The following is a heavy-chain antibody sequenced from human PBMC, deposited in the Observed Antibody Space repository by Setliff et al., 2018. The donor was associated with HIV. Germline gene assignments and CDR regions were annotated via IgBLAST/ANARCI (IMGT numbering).Heavy chain of an antibody. Sequence: VASVKVSCKASGYTFNGYFIHWVRQAPGQGLEWMGWINTFSGGANYVQRFQGRVTMTSDTSINTAYMELRRLRSDDTAMYYCARIRAAALLNAFDIWGQGTMVTVSS. CDR2: INTFSGGA. D-gene: IGHD2-15*01. V-gene: IGHV1-2*02. CDR1: GYTFNGYF. J-gene: IGHJ3*02. CDR3: ARIRAAALLNAFDI.